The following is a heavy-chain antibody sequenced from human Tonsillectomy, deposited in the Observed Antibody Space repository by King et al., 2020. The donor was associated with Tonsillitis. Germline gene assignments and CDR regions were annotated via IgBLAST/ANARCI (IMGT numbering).Heavy chain of an antibody. CDR2: IHYTGIT. Sequence: VQLQESGPGLMKPSEILSLTCTVSGGFVSGYYRSWIRLPPGEGLEWVGYIHYTGITNFNPSLRNRITLSVDTSNNRFSLQLNSVTAADTARYYCERLTHLQLVHGTSMDVGGQGTTVTVSS. J-gene: IGHJ6*01. D-gene: IGHD2-2*01. V-gene: IGHV4-59*02. CDR3: ERLTHLQLVHGTSMDV. CDR1: GGFVSGYY.